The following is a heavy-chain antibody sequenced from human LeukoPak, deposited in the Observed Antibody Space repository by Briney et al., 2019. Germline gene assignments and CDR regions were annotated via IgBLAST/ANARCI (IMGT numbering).Heavy chain of an antibody. Sequence: PGGSLRLSCAASGFTFSSYAMHWVRQAPGKGLEWVAVISYDGSNKYYADSVKGRLTISRDNSKNTLYLQMNSLRAEDTAVYYCARGPFVVGATRGFAFDIWGQGTMVTVSS. CDR1: GFTFSSYA. D-gene: IGHD1-26*01. CDR2: ISYDGSNK. V-gene: IGHV3-30*04. J-gene: IGHJ3*02. CDR3: ARGPFVVGATRGFAFDI.